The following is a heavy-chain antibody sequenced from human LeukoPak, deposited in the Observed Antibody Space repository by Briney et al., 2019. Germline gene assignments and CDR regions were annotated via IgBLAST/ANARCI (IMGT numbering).Heavy chain of an antibody. CDR3: ARYQGRGVIDY. CDR2: IYYSGST. J-gene: IGHJ4*02. Sequence: PSETLSLTCTVSGGSISSSSYYWGWIRQPPGKGLEWIGYIYYSGSTNYDPSLKSRVTISEDTSKNQFSLKLSSVTAADTAVYYCARYQGRGVIDYWGQGTLVTVSS. D-gene: IGHD3-10*01. CDR1: GGSISSSSYY. V-gene: IGHV4-61*05.